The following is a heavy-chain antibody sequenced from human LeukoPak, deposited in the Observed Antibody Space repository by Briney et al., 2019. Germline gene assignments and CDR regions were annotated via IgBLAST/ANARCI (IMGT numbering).Heavy chain of an antibody. CDR3: ARVKSPGGSYYYYYYMDV. CDR1: GFTFSSYS. CDR2: ISSSSSYI. Sequence: GGSLRLSCAASGFTFSSYSMNWVRQAPGKGLEWVSSISSSSSYIYYADSVKGRFTISRDNAKNSLYLQMNSLRAEDTAVYYCARVKSPGGSYYYYYYMDVWGKGTTVTISS. J-gene: IGHJ6*03. V-gene: IGHV3-21*04. D-gene: IGHD1-26*01.